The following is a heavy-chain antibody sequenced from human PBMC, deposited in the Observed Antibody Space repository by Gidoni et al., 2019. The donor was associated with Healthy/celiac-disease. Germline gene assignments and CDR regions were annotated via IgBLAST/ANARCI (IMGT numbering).Heavy chain of an antibody. V-gene: IGHV4-59*01. J-gene: IGHJ5*02. CDR2: IYYSGST. D-gene: IGHD2-2*01. Sequence: QVQLQASGPGLVKPSETLSLTCTVSGGSISSYYWSWIRQPPGKGLEWIGYIYYSGSTNYNPSLKSRVTISVDTSKNQFSLKLSSVTAADTAVYYCARVMGYCSSTSCYATNWFDPWGQGTLVTVSS. CDR1: GGSISSYY. CDR3: ARVMGYCSSTSCYATNWFDP.